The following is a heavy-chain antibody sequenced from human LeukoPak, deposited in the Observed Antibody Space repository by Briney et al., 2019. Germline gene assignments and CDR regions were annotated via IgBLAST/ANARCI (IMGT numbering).Heavy chain of an antibody. D-gene: IGHD3-3*01. Sequence: EASVTVSCKASGYTFTSYYIHWVRQAPGQGLEWVGTINPGGVTTSYAQKFQGRLTMTRDMSTGTVYMELSSLRSADTAVYYCARLYGFWSGYQDFWGQGTLVTVSS. J-gene: IGHJ4*02. CDR1: GYTFTSYY. CDR3: ARLYGFWSGYQDF. V-gene: IGHV1-46*01. CDR2: INPGGVTT.